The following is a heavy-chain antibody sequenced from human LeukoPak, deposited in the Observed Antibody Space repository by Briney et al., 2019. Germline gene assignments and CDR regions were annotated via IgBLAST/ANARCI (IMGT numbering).Heavy chain of an antibody. D-gene: IGHD4-23*01. Sequence: PSETLSLTCTVSGGYIITSGHYWGWIRQPPGKGLEWIGSVYYTGVTSTNPFFRSRMSISVDTLKNQFSLNLTSVTAADAAVYYCARDRSSPGGQNWFAPWGQGTLVTVSS. CDR3: ARDRSSPGGQNWFAP. V-gene: IGHV4-39*07. J-gene: IGHJ5*02. CDR2: VYYTGVT. CDR1: GGYIITSGHY.